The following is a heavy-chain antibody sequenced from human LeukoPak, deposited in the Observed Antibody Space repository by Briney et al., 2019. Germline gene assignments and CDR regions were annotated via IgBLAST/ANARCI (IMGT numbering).Heavy chain of an antibody. V-gene: IGHV3-9*01. CDR1: GFKIADYA. CDR3: AKLCDWNSVDY. D-gene: IGHD1-7*01. Sequence: PGGSLRLSCVASGFKIADYAMHWVRQTPGKGLEWVSGISWNSATIDYADSLRGRFTIFRDNAKNSLYLQMTNLRTEDTALYYCAKLCDWNSVDYWGQGTLVTVSS. CDR2: ISWNSATI. J-gene: IGHJ4*02.